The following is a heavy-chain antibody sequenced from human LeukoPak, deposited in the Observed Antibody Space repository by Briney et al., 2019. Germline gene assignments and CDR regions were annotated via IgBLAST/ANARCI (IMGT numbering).Heavy chain of an antibody. J-gene: IGHJ4*02. CDR2: ISSSGSTI. CDR3: ARDLWELYVDY. V-gene: IGHV3-48*04. CDR1: GFTFSSYG. Sequence: GGSLRLSCAASGFTFSSYGMTWVRQAPGKGLEWVSYISSSGSTIYYADSVKGRFTISRDNAENSLYLQMNSLRAEDTAVYYCARDLWELYVDYWGQGTLVTVSS. D-gene: IGHD1-26*01.